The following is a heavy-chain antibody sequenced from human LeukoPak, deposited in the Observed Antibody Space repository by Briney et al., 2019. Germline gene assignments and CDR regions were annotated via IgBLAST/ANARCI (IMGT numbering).Heavy chain of an antibody. CDR1: GGSFSGYY. D-gene: IGHD5-12*01. Sequence: SETLPLTCAVYGGSFSGYYWSWIRQPPGKGLEWIGEINHSGSTNYNPSLKSRVTISVDTSKNQFSLKLSSVTAADTAVYYCARVHDYRSAFDIWGQGTMVTVSS. J-gene: IGHJ3*02. V-gene: IGHV4-34*01. CDR2: INHSGST. CDR3: ARVHDYRSAFDI.